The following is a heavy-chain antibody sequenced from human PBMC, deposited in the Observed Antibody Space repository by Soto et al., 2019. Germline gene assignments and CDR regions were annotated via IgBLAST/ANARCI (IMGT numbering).Heavy chain of an antibody. J-gene: IGHJ4*02. V-gene: IGHV4-59*01. Sequence: SETLSLTCTVSGGSISSYYWSWIRQPPGKGLEWIGYIYYSGSTNYNPSLKSRVTISVDTSKNQFSLKLSSVTAADTAVYYCARARYFDWFQPYYFDYWAQGTLVTV. CDR3: ARARYFDWFQPYYFDY. CDR2: IYYSGST. D-gene: IGHD3-9*01. CDR1: GGSISSYY.